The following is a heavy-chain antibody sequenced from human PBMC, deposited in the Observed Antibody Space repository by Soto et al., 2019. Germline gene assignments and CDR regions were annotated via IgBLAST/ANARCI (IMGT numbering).Heavy chain of an antibody. J-gene: IGHJ3*01. CDR2: ISGSGGST. Sequence: PWGSMRLSCAASGFTFSSYAMSWVSQAPVKGLEWVSAISGSGGSTYYADSVKGRFTISRDNSKNTLYLQMNSLRAEDTAVYYCAKDQEYYDFWSGYSNRGQGTMVTVSS. V-gene: IGHV3-23*01. D-gene: IGHD3-3*01. CDR1: GFTFSSYA. CDR3: AKDQEYYDFWSGYSN.